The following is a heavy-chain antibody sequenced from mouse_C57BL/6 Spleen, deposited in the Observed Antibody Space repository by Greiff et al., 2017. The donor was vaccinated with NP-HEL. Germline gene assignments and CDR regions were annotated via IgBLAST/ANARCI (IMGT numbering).Heavy chain of an antibody. V-gene: IGHV1-69*01. CDR3: AIGTFYDGYHWFAY. CDR1: GYTFTSYW. D-gene: IGHD2-3*01. Sequence: VQLQQPGAELVMPGASVKLSCKASGYTFTSYWMHWVKQRPGQGLEWIGEIDPSDSYTNYNQKFKGKSTLTVDKSSSTAYMHLSSLTSEDSAVYYCAIGTFYDGYHWFAYWGQGTLVTVSA. J-gene: IGHJ3*01. CDR2: IDPSDSYT.